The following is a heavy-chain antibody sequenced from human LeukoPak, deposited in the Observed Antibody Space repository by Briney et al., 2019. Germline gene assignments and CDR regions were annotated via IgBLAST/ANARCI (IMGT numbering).Heavy chain of an antibody. CDR2: ISAYNGNT. V-gene: IGHV1-18*01. J-gene: IGHJ4*02. CDR3: ARGCELIYYDFWSGYYTGNYYFDY. D-gene: IGHD3-3*01. CDR1: GYTFTSYG. Sequence: VASVKVSCKASGYTFTSYGISWVRQAPGQGLEWMGWISAYNGNTNYAQKLQGRVTMTTDTSTSTAYMELRSLRSDDTAVYYCARGCELIYYDFWSGYYTGNYYFDYWGQGTLVTVSS.